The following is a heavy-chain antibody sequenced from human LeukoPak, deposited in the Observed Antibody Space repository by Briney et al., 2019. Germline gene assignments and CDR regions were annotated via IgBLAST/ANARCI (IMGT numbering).Heavy chain of an antibody. Sequence: GGSLRLSCAASGFTFSSYAMSWVRQAPGKGLEWVSGISGSGGSTYYADSVKGRFTISRDNSKNTLYLQMNSLRAEDTAVYYCAKVRTYSSSWYYFGYWGQGTLVTVSS. CDR2: ISGSGGST. V-gene: IGHV3-23*01. CDR3: AKVRTYSSSWYYFGY. D-gene: IGHD6-13*01. CDR1: GFTFSSYA. J-gene: IGHJ4*02.